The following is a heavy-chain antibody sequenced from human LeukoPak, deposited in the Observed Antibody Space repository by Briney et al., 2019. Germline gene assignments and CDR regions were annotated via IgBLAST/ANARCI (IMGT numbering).Heavy chain of an antibody. J-gene: IGHJ4*02. Sequence: SETLSLTCTVSGGSISSSSYYWGGIRQPPGKGLEWIGSIYYSGSTYYNPSLKSRVTISVDTSKNQFSLKLSSVTAADTAVYYCACYSSGFLFDYWGQGTLVTVSS. CDR3: ACYSSGFLFDY. CDR2: IYYSGST. CDR1: GGSISSSSYY. V-gene: IGHV4-39*01. D-gene: IGHD3-22*01.